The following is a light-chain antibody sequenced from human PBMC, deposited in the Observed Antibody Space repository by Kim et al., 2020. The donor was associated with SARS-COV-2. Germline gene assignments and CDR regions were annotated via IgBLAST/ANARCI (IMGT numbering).Light chain of an antibody. J-gene: IGLJ2*01. V-gene: IGLV6-57*03. CDR1: SGSIASNY. CDR3: QSYDSSIVV. CDR2: EDN. Sequence: GQTVTISCARSSGSIASNYVQWYQQRPASAPTTVIYEDNQRPSGVPDRFSGSIDSSSNSASLTISGLKTEDEADYYCQSYDSSIVVFGGGTQLTVL.